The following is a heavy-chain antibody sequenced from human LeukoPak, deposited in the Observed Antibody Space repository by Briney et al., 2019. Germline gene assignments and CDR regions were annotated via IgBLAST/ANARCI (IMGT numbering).Heavy chain of an antibody. CDR1: GFTFTSYW. D-gene: IGHD5-12*01. J-gene: IGHJ4*02. CDR3: ARAQVEATPPYVDY. CDR2: INSDGGST. Sequence: PGGSLRLSCAASGFTFTSYWMHWVRQAPGKGLVWVSRINSDGGSTNYADSVKGRFTISRDNAKNTLFLQMNSLRAEDTAVYYCARAQVEATPPYVDYWGQGTLVTVSS. V-gene: IGHV3-74*01.